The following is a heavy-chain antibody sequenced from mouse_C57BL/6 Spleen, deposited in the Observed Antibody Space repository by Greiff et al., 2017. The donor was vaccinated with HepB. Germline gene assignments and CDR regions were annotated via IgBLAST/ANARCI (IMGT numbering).Heavy chain of an antibody. CDR2: IYPGDGDT. Sequence: VQLQQSGPELVKPGASVKISCKASGYAFSSSWMNWVKQRPGKGLEWIGRIYPGDGDTNYNGKFKGKATLTADKSSSTAYMQLSSLTSEDSAVYFCAREREGVITTVVDYWGQGTTLTVSS. J-gene: IGHJ2*01. D-gene: IGHD1-1*01. V-gene: IGHV1-82*01. CDR3: AREREGVITTVVDY. CDR1: GYAFSSSW.